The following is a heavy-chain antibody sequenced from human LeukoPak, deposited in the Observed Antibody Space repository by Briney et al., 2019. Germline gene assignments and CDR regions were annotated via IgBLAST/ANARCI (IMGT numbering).Heavy chain of an antibody. V-gene: IGHV4-30-4*08. CDR3: ARFRRSGSYFGY. Sequence: PSQTLSLTCTVSGGSISSGDYYWSWIRQPPGKGLEWIGYIYYSGSTYYNPSLKSRVTISVDTSKNQFSLKLSSVTAADTAVYYCARFRRSGSYFGYWGQGTLVTVSS. J-gene: IGHJ4*02. CDR1: GGSISSGDYY. CDR2: IYYSGST. D-gene: IGHD1-26*01.